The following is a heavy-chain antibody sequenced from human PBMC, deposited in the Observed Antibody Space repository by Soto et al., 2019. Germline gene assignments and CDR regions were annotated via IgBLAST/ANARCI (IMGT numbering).Heavy chain of an antibody. J-gene: IGHJ6*01. Sequence: SVKVSCKASGFTFTSSSVQWVRQALGQRLEWIGWIVVGSGNTNYAQKFQERVTITRDMSTSTAYMELSSLRSDDTAVYYCARYLYYDLWSCDYTRYSYGMQLWGQGTTSTVSS. CDR1: GFTFTSSS. V-gene: IGHV1-58*01. CDR3: ARYLYYDLWSCDYTRYSYGMQL. D-gene: IGHD3-3*01. CDR2: IVVGSGNT.